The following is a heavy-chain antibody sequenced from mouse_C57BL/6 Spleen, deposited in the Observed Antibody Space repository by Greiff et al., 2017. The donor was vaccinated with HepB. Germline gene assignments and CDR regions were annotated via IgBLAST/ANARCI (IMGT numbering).Heavy chain of an antibody. D-gene: IGHD2-1*01. Sequence: ESGPGLVKPSQSLSLTCSVTGYSITSGYYWNWIRQFPGNKLEWMGYISYDGSNNYNPSLKNRISITRDTSKNQFFLKLNSVTTEDTATYYCARGIYYGNYRYWGQGTTLTVSS. CDR1: GYSITSGYY. J-gene: IGHJ2*01. CDR3: ARGIYYGNYRY. V-gene: IGHV3-6*01. CDR2: ISYDGSN.